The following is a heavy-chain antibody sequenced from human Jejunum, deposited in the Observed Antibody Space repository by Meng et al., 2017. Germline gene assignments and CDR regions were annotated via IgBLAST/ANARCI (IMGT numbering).Heavy chain of an antibody. CDR1: GLGFSSYW. CDR2: INPDGSAP. CDR3: ASFKYTISALDY. D-gene: IGHD2-2*02. J-gene: IGHJ4*02. V-gene: IGHV3-74*01. Sequence: EVQLVESGGGLVQSGGSLRISCAASGLGFSSYWMHWVRQAPGKGLEWVSRINPDGSAPSYADSVKGRFTTSRDNAKSTLYLQMNSLGAEDTAVYYCASFKYTISALDYWGQGALVTVSS.